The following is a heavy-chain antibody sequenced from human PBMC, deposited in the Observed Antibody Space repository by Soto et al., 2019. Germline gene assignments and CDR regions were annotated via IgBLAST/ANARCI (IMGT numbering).Heavy chain of an antibody. J-gene: IGHJ4*02. CDR1: GFTFSNYG. D-gene: IGHD6-19*01. CDR2: ISDDGGNK. CDR3: AKYTSGWDFDY. Sequence: GGSLRLSCAASGFTFSNYGMHWVRQAPGKGLEWVAAISDDGGNKYYADSVKGRFTISRDNSKNTLFLQMNSLRAEDTAVYSCAKYTSGWDFDYWGQGTLVTVSS. V-gene: IGHV3-30*18.